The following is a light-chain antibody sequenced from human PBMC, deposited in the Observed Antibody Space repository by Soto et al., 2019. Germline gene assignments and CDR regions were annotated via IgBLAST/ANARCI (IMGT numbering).Light chain of an antibody. V-gene: IGLV2-14*01. CDR3: SSYTISTTQYV. CDR1: SSDVGGYNH. Sequence: QSALTQPASVSGSPGQSITISCTGTSSDVGGYNHVSWYQQHPGKAPRVMIYEVSNRPSGVSNRFSGSKSGNTASLTISGLQAEDEADYYCSSYTISTTQYVFGTGTKVTVL. CDR2: EVS. J-gene: IGLJ1*01.